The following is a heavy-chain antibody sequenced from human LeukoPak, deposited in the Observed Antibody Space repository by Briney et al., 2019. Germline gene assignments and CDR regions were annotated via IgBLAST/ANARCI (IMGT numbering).Heavy chain of an antibody. Sequence: SVKVSCKASGGTFTSFAFSWVRQAPGQGLEWVGGIIPVFETASYTQKFQDRVTITADQSTGTVYLELRGLRFLGGAGHYYYFYMDVWGKGTPVTVYS. J-gene: IGHJ6*03. V-gene: IGHV1-69*13. D-gene: IGHD6-13*01. CDR3: YFYMDV. CDR1: GGTFTSFA. CDR2: IIPVFETA.